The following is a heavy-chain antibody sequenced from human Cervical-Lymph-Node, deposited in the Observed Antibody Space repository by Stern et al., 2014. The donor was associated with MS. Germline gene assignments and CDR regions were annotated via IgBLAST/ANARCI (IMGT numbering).Heavy chain of an antibody. CDR3: ARGRHCSTGSCYSFYFYYNVDV. Sequence: QVQLQESGGGVVQPGRSLRLSCATSGFTFSSYAMHWVRQAPGKGLEWMAVISFDGSTKYHADSVKGRFTISRDNSKNTLYLQMNSLRAEDTAVYYCARGRHCSTGSCYSFYFYYNVDVWGQGTTVTV. J-gene: IGHJ6*02. V-gene: IGHV3-30*04. CDR1: GFTFSSYA. CDR2: ISFDGSTK. D-gene: IGHD2-15*01.